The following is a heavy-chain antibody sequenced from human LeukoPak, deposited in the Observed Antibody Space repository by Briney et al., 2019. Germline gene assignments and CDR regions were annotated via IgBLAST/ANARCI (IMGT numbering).Heavy chain of an antibody. CDR3: AILRTPQYYDFWSGDLPPHYMDV. CDR2: IIPIFGTA. V-gene: IGHV1-69*13. Sequence: SVKVSCKASGGTFSSYAISWVRQAPGQGLEWMGGIIPIFGTANYAQKFQGRVTITADESTSTAYVELSSLRSEDTAVYYCAILRTPQYYDFWSGDLPPHYMDVWGKGTTVTVSS. CDR1: GGTFSSYA. J-gene: IGHJ6*03. D-gene: IGHD3-3*01.